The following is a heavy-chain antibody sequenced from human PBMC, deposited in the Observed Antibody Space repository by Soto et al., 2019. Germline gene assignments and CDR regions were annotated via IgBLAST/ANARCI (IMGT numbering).Heavy chain of an antibody. CDR2: ISYDGSNK. CDR1: GFTFSIYG. V-gene: IGHV3-30*18. J-gene: IGHJ5*01. D-gene: IGHD3-10*01. Sequence: QVQLMESGGGVVQPGRSLRLSCAASGFTFSIYGMHWVRQAPGKGLEWVAVISYDGSNKYYADSLKGRFTISRDNSKNTLYLQMNSLSAEDTAVYYCAKGGGATDSWGQGTLVTVSS. CDR3: AKGGGATDS.